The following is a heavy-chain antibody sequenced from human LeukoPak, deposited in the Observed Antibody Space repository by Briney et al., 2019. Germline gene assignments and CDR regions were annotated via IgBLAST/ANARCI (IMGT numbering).Heavy chain of an antibody. CDR2: IYPGDSDT. D-gene: IGHD3-10*01. V-gene: IGHV5-51*01. Sequence: GESLKISCKGSGYSFTSYWIGWVRQMPGKDLEWMGIIYPGDSDTRYSPSFQGQVTISADKSISTAYLQWSSLKASDTAMYYCARQGVSLGGLANNWFDPWGQGTLVTVSS. J-gene: IGHJ5*02. CDR1: GYSFTSYW. CDR3: ARQGVSLGGLANNWFDP.